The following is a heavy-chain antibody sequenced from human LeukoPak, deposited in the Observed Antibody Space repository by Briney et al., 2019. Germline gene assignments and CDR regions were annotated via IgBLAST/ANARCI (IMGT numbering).Heavy chain of an antibody. CDR1: GFTFSDYW. D-gene: IGHD6-13*01. J-gene: IGHJ4*01. CDR2: INQSGGEK. Sequence: GGSLRLSCAVSGFTFSDYWMNWVRQAPGKGLEWVASINQSGGEKSYVDSVKGRFTISRDNPKNSLYLQMSSLRAEDTAVYYCARDGTAAGLYFDLWGQGTLVTVSS. CDR3: ARDGTAAGLYFDL. V-gene: IGHV3-7*01.